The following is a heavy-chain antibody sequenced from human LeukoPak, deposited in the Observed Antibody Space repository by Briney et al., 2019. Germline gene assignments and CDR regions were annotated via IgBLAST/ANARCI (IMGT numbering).Heavy chain of an antibody. Sequence: PGGSLRLSCAASGFTFSSYGMHWVRQAPGKGLEWVAFIRYDGSNKYYADSVRGRFTISRDNSKNTLYLQMNSLRAEDTAVYYCAKLAVAGTRIDYWGQGTLVTVSS. D-gene: IGHD6-19*01. V-gene: IGHV3-30*02. J-gene: IGHJ4*02. CDR3: AKLAVAGTRIDY. CDR1: GFTFSSYG. CDR2: IRYDGSNK.